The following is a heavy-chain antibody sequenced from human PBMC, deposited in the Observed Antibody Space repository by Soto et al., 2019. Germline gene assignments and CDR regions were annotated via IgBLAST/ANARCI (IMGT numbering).Heavy chain of an antibody. Sequence: PGGSLRLSCAASGLTFSSYEMSWVRQAPGKGLEWVSYISSGGGTTYYADSVKGRFTISRDNAKNSLYLQMNSLRAEDTAVYYCARALYSSGWYYFDYWGQGTLVTVSP. CDR2: ISSGGGTT. J-gene: IGHJ4*02. CDR1: GLTFSSYE. D-gene: IGHD6-19*01. CDR3: ARALYSSGWYYFDY. V-gene: IGHV3-48*03.